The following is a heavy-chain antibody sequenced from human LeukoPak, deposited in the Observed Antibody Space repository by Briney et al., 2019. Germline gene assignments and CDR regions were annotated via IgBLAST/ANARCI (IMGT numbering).Heavy chain of an antibody. Sequence: AASVKVSCKASGYTFTSYGISWVRQAPGQGLGWVGWISAYNGNTNYAQKLQGRVTTTTDTSTSTAYMELRSLRSDDTAVYYCARVPFIAASDYWGQGTLVTVSS. CDR1: GYTFTSYG. CDR2: ISAYNGNT. D-gene: IGHD6-6*01. CDR3: ARVPFIAASDY. V-gene: IGHV1-18*01. J-gene: IGHJ4*02.